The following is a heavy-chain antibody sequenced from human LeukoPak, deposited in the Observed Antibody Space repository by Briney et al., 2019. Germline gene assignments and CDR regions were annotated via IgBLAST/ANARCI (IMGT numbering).Heavy chain of an antibody. CDR2: ISGSGGST. D-gene: IGHD6-13*01. CDR1: GFTFSSYA. V-gene: IGHV3-23*01. CDR3: AKVGRRAAAGKDYYYYGMDV. Sequence: GGSLRLSCAASGFTFSSYAMSWVRQAPGKGLEWVSAISGSGGSTYYADSVKGRFTISRDNPKNTLYLQMNSLRAEDTAVYYCAKVGRRAAAGKDYYYYGMDVWGQGTTVTVSS. J-gene: IGHJ6*02.